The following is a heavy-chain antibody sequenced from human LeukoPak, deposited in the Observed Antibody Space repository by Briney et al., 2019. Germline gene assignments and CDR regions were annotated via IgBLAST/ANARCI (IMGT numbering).Heavy chain of an antibody. Sequence: GGSLRLSCAASGLTFSSYWMSWVRQAPGKGLEWVANIKQDGSEKYYVDSVKGRFTISRDNAKNSLYLQMNSLRAEDTAVYYCARGYRTFYWGQGTLVTVSS. J-gene: IGHJ4*02. CDR1: GLTFSSYW. CDR3: ARGYRTFY. V-gene: IGHV3-7*01. CDR2: IKQDGSEK. D-gene: IGHD1-14*01.